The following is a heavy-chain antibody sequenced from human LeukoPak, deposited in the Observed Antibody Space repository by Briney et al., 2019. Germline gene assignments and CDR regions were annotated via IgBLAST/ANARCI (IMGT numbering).Heavy chain of an antibody. V-gene: IGHV1-18*01. J-gene: IGHJ5*02. CDR3: ARVVLIASAATADH. CDR2: ISGYNGNT. D-gene: IGHD6-13*01. Sequence: GASVNVSCKASGYTFTSYAISWVRQAPGQGLEWMGWISGYNGNTIYAQRLQGRVTMTTDTSTTTVYMELRSLRSDDTAVYYCARVVLIASAATADHWGQGTLVTVSS. CDR1: GYTFTSYA.